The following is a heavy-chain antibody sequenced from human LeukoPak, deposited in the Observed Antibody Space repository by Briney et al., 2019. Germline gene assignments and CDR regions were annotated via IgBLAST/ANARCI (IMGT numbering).Heavy chain of an antibody. CDR1: GGSISSSSYY. Sequence: SETLSLTCTVSGGSISSSSYYWGWIRQPPGKGLEWIGSIYYSGSTYYNPSLKSRVTISVDTSKNQFSLKLSSVTAADTAVYYCAINVLRFLEWEADAFDIWGQGTMVTVSS. D-gene: IGHD3-3*01. CDR3: AINVLRFLEWEADAFDI. J-gene: IGHJ3*02. CDR2: IYYSGST. V-gene: IGHV4-39*01.